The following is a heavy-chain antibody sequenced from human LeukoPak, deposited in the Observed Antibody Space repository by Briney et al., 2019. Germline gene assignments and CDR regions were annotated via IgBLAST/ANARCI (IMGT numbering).Heavy chain of an antibody. D-gene: IGHD6-6*01. J-gene: IGHJ4*02. Sequence: PGGSLRLSCAASGFTFSSSAMSWVRQAPGKGLEWVSVIYNGGGTFYADSVKGRFTISRDNSKNTLYLQMNSLRAEDTAVYYCARDDKQLAGLDYWGQGTLVTVSS. V-gene: IGHV3-53*01. CDR1: GFTFSSSA. CDR3: ARDDKQLAGLDY. CDR2: IYNGGGT.